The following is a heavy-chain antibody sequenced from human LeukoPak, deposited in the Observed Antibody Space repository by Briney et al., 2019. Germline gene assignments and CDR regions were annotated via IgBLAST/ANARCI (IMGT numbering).Heavy chain of an antibody. CDR3: ARGPFITMVRGVIIQIDY. V-gene: IGHV1-2*04. D-gene: IGHD3-10*01. CDR1: GYTFTGYY. Sequence: ASVKVSCKASGYTFTGYYMHWVRQAPGQGLEWMGWINPNSGGTNYAQKFQGWVTMTRGTSISTAYMELSRLRSDDTAVYYCARGPFITMVRGVIIQIDYWGQGTLVTVSS. J-gene: IGHJ4*02. CDR2: INPNSGGT.